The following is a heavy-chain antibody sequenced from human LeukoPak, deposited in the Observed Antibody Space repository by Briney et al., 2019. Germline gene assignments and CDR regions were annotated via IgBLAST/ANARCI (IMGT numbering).Heavy chain of an antibody. CDR3: AREVCSSTSCYPNNYYYYMDV. CDR1: GYTFTSYV. J-gene: IGHJ6*03. D-gene: IGHD2-2*01. V-gene: IGHV1-8*01. CDR2: MNPNSGNT. Sequence: ASVKVSCKASGYTFTSYVINWVRQATGQGLEWMGWMNPNSGNTGYAQKFQGRGTMTRNTSISTAYMELSSLRSEDTAVYYCAREVCSSTSCYPNNYYYYMDVWGKGTTVTVSS.